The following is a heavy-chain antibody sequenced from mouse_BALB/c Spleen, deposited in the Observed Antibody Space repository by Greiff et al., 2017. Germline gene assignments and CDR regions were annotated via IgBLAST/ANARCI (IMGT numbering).Heavy chain of an antibody. D-gene: IGHD2-14*01. Sequence: QVQLQQPGAELVRPGASVKLSCKASGYTFTSYWINWVKQRPGQGLEWIGNIYPSDSYTNYNQKFKDKATLTVDKSSSTAYLQLSSPTSEDSAVYYCTRGGYRYNYFDYWGQGTTRTVSS. CDR2: IYPSDSYT. CDR3: TRGGYRYNYFDY. V-gene: IGHV1-69*02. CDR1: GYTFTSYW. J-gene: IGHJ2*01.